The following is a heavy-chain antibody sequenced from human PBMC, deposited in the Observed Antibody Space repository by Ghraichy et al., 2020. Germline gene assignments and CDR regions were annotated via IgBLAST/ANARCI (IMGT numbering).Heavy chain of an antibody. CDR2: IKHSGST. V-gene: IGHV4-34*01. CDR3: ARGVPKYYDYVWGRRAMAPYFDY. CDR1: GGSFSDYS. Sequence: SETLSLTCAVYGGSFSDYSWTWIRQPPGKGLEWIGEIKHSGSTNYNPPLKSRVTISVDTSKNQFSLKLSSVTAADTAVYSCARGVPKYYDYVWGRRAMAPYFDYWGQGTLVTVFS. J-gene: IGHJ4*02. D-gene: IGHD3-16*01.